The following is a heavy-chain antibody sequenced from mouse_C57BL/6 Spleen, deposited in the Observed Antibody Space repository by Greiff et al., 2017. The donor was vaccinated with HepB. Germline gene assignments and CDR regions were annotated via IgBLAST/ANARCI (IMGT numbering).Heavy chain of an antibody. D-gene: IGHD2-4*01. CDR1: GYTFTSYW. CDR2: INPSSGYT. J-gene: IGHJ4*01. V-gene: IGHV1-7*01. Sequence: QVQLQQSGAELAKPGASVKLSCKASGYTFTSYWMHWVKQRPGQGLEWIGYINPSSGYTKYNQKFKDKATLTADKSSSTAYMQLSSLTYEDSAVYYCARRDHDNYYAMDYWGQGTSVTVSS. CDR3: ARRDHDNYYAMDY.